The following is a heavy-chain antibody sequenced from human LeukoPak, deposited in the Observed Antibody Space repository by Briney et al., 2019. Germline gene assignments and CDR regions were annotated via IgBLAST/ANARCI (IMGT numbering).Heavy chain of an antibody. CDR1: GGSMSSYY. CDR3: ARESASRFGELLFDWFDP. V-gene: IGHV4-4*08. D-gene: IGHD3-10*01. J-gene: IGHJ5*02. CDR2: IYSSEST. Sequence: SETLSLACTVSGGSMSSYYWSWVRQPPGKGLEWIGHIYSSESTNYNPSLKSRVTISVDTSNNQFSLRLSSVTAADTAVYYCARESASRFGELLFDWFDPWGQGTLVTVSS.